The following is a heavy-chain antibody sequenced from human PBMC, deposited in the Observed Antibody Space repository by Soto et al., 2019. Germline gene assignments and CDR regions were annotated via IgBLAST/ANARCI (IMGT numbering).Heavy chain of an antibody. CDR2: IYYSGST. D-gene: IGHD3-3*01. CDR3: ASTIFGGNWFDP. Sequence: SETLSLTCTVSGGSISSYYWSWIRQPPGKGLEWIGYIYYSGSTNYNPSLKSRVTISADTSKNQFSLKLSSVTAAGTAVYYCASTIFGGNWFDPWGQGTLVTVSS. CDR1: GGSISSYY. V-gene: IGHV4-59*01. J-gene: IGHJ5*02.